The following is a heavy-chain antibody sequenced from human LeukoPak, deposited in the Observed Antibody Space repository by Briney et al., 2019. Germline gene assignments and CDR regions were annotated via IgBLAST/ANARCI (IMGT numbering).Heavy chain of an antibody. D-gene: IGHD3-3*01. J-gene: IGHJ6*02. CDR3: ARLANYDFWGGYYYYGMDV. CDR2: INPSGGST. Sequence: RASVKVSCKASGYTFTSYYMHWVRQAPGQGLEWMGIINPSGGSTSYAQKFQGRVTMTRDTSTSTVYMELRSLRSEDTAVYYCARLANYDFWGGYYYYGMDVWGQGTTVTVSS. CDR1: GYTFTSYY. V-gene: IGHV1-46*01.